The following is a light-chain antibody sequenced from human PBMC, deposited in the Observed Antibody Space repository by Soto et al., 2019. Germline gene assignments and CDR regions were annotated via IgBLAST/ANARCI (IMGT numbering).Light chain of an antibody. CDR1: QGVSSSY. V-gene: IGKV3-20*01. CDR2: GAS. CDR3: QHYRTS. Sequence: EIVLTQSPGTLSLSPGERATLSCRASQGVSSSYLAWYQQKPGQPPRLLIYGASSRATGIPDRFSGSGSWTDFTITITRLEPEDFAVYYCQHYRTSFGGGTKVEIK. J-gene: IGKJ4*01.